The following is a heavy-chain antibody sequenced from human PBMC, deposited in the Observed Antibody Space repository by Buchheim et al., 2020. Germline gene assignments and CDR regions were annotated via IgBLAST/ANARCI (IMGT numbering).Heavy chain of an antibody. CDR2: ISYDGSNK. Sequence: QVQLVESGGGVVQPGRSLRLSCAASGFTFSSYGMHWVRQAPGKGLEWVAVISYDGSNKYYADSVKGRFTISRDNSKNTLYLQMNSLRAEDTAVYYCAKCRRVGSGSYYNMHYYYGMDVWGQGTT. CDR1: GFTFSSYG. CDR3: AKCRRVGSGSYYNMHYYYGMDV. J-gene: IGHJ6*02. V-gene: IGHV3-30*18. D-gene: IGHD3-10*01.